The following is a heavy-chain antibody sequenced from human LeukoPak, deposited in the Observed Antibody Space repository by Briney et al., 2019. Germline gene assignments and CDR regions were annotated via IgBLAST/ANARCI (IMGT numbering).Heavy chain of an antibody. Sequence: GGSLRLSCAASGFTFSSYEMNWVRQAPGKGLEWVSYISSSGSTIYYADSVKGRFTISRDNAKNSLYLQMNSLRAEDTAVYYCARDIVVVPLVMGWFDPWGQGTLVTVSS. CDR1: GFTFSSYE. D-gene: IGHD2-2*01. CDR2: ISSSGSTI. J-gene: IGHJ5*02. V-gene: IGHV3-48*03. CDR3: ARDIVVVPLVMGWFDP.